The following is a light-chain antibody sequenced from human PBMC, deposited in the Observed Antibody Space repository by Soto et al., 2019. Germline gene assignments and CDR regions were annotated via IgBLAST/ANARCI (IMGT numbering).Light chain of an antibody. CDR1: SSDVGGYNY. CDR2: DVS. CDR3: CSYAGSYRGV. Sequence: QSALTQPRSVSGSPGQSVTISCTGTSSDVGGYNYVSWYQQHPGKAPKLMIYDVSKRPSGVPDRFSGSKSGNTASLTISGLQAGDESDYYCCSYAGSYRGVFGTGTKVTVL. J-gene: IGLJ1*01. V-gene: IGLV2-11*01.